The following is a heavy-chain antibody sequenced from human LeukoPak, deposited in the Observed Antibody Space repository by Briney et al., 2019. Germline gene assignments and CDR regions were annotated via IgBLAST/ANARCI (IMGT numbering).Heavy chain of an antibody. V-gene: IGHV3-23*01. Sequence: GGSLRLSCAASGFIFTNYGVSWVRQAPGKGLEWVSAISGSDGHTYYADSVKGRFTISRDNSKNTLYLQMNSLRAEDTAVYYCAKDIVVVVAAGQGRFDPWGQGTLVTVSS. D-gene: IGHD2-15*01. J-gene: IGHJ5*02. CDR2: ISGSDGHT. CDR1: GFIFTNYG. CDR3: AKDIVVVVAAGQGRFDP.